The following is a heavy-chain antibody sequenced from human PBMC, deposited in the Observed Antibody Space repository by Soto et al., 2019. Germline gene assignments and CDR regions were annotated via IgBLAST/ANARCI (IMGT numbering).Heavy chain of an antibody. CDR3: ARVPYGTTGYYAF. Sequence: ASVKVSCKTSGFTFTTYYIHWVRQAPGQGLEWMGMIDPSGGSTTYAQKFQGRITMTSDMSTNTVYMELSSLRSEDTAVYYCARVPYGTTGYYAFWGQGTLVTVSS. CDR2: IDPSGGST. J-gene: IGHJ4*02. CDR1: GFTFTTYY. V-gene: IGHV1-46*01. D-gene: IGHD3-22*01.